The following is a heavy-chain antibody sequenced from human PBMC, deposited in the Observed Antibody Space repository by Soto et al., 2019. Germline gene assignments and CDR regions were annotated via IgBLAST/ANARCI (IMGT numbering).Heavy chain of an antibody. Sequence: GGSLRLSCAASGFTFSSYGMHWVRQAPGKGLEWVAVIWYDGSNQYYADSVKGRFTIFRDNSKNTLFLQMNSLRVEDTAVYYCAGGYSYSPGFYFDYWGQGSLVTVSS. CDR2: IWYDGSNQ. D-gene: IGHD5-18*01. V-gene: IGHV3-33*01. CDR1: GFTFSSYG. CDR3: AGGYSYSPGFYFDY. J-gene: IGHJ4*02.